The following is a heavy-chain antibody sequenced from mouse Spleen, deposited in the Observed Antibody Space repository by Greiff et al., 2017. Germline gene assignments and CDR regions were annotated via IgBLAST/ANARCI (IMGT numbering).Heavy chain of an antibody. CDR1: GFTFSSYA. D-gene: IGHD1-1*01. CDR2: ISSGGSYT. V-gene: IGHV5-9-3*01. CDR3: ARQNYYGSSPWGLDV. J-gene: IGHJ1*01. Sequence: EVKLVESGGGLVKPGGSLKLSCAASGFTFSSYAMSWVRQTPEKRLEWVATISSGGSYTYYPDSVKGRFTISRDNAKNTLYLQMSSLRSEDTAMYYCARQNYYGSSPWGLDVWGAGTTVTVSS.